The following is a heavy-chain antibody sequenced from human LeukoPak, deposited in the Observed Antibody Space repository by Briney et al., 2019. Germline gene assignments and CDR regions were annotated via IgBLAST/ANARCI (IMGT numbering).Heavy chain of an antibody. CDR1: GYTFTSYG. V-gene: IGHV1-18*01. D-gene: IGHD3-9*01. J-gene: IGHJ6*02. CDR3: ARDHNDYDILTGYIYYYYYYGMDV. CDR2: ISAYNGNT. Sequence: ASVKVSCKASGYTFTSYGISWVRQAPGQGLEWMGWISAYNGNTNYAQKLQGRVTMTTDTSTSTAYMELRSLRSDDTAVYYCARDHNDYDILTGYIYYYYYYGMDVWGQGTTVTVSS.